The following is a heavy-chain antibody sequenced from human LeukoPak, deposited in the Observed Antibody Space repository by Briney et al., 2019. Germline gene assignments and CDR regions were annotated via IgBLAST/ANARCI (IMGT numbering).Heavy chain of an antibody. CDR1: GFTFSSYG. J-gene: IGHJ4*02. CDR2: IRYDGSNK. CDR3: AKGFTIFGVVTNPFDY. D-gene: IGHD3-3*01. Sequence: GGSLRLSCAASGFTFSSYGMHWVRQAPSKGLEWVAFIRYDGSNKYYADSVKGRFTISRDNSKNTLYLQMNSLRAEDTAVYYCAKGFTIFGVVTNPFDYWGQGTLVTVSS. V-gene: IGHV3-30*02.